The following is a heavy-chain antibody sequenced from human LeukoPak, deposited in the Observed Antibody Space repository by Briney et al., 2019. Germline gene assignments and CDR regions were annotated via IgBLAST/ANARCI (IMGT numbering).Heavy chain of an antibody. CDR2: ISSGGDT. D-gene: IGHD3-9*01. V-gene: IGHV3-66*01. J-gene: IGHJ6*02. Sequence: GGSLRLSCTASGFMASSNYMSWVRQAPGKGLEWVSLISSGGDTYYADSVKGRFTISRDKSKNTLYLQMNTLRAEDTAVYRCARDWGTYYDILTGDYPSYGMDVWGQGTTVTVSS. CDR3: ARDWGTYYDILTGDYPSYGMDV. CDR1: GFMASSNY.